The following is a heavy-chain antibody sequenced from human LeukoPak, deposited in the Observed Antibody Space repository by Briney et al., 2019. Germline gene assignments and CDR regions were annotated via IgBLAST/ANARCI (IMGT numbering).Heavy chain of an antibody. CDR2: INPNSGGT. J-gene: IGHJ4*02. V-gene: IGHV1-2*02. CDR3: ARRWGYGDYPSPFDY. Sequence: ASVKVSCKASGYTFTGYYMHWVRQAPGQGLEWMGWINPNSGGTNYAQKFQGRVTITADKSTSTAYMELSSLRSEDTAVYYCARRWGYGDYPSPFDYWGQGTLVTVSS. D-gene: IGHD4-17*01. CDR1: GYTFTGYY.